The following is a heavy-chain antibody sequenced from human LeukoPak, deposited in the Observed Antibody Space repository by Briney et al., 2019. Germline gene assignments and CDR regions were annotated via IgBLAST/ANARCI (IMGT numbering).Heavy chain of an antibody. V-gene: IGHV4-59*01. D-gene: IGHD6-19*01. CDR1: GGSISASY. Sequence: SETLSLTCTLFGGSISASYWSWLRQPPGRELEWIGYIYFSGTSTTYNPSLQGRVTISIAPSKNQFYLNLRDVTAADTAIYYCARDGRAGSLFAYWGQGTLVTVSS. J-gene: IGHJ4*02. CDR3: ARDGRAGSLFAY. CDR2: IYFSGTST.